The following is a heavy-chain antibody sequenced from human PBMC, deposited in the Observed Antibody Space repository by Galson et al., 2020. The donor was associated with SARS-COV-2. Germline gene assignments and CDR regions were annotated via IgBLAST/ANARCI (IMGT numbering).Heavy chain of an antibody. CDR3: ATDGSRGFDS. J-gene: IGHJ4*02. V-gene: IGHV3-7*01. Sequence: PGGSLRLSCVASGFMFSNSWMSWVRQAPGKGLEGVANMKQDGSERYYLDSVKGRFTISRDNAKNSVYLQMNSLRADDTAVYYCATDGSRGFDSWGQGTRVTVSS. CDR1: GFMFSNSW. CDR2: MKQDGSER. D-gene: IGHD2-2*03.